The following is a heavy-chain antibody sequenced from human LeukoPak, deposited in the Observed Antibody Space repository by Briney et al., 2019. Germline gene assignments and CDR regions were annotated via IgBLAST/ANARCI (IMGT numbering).Heavy chain of an antibody. CDR1: GASIGSSSYY. Sequence: SETLSLTCTVSGASIGSSSYYWGWIRQPPGKGLEWIGRIYYSGSTYYNPSLKSRVTISVDTSKNQFSLKLSSVTAADTAVYYCARQRRIAAAGPICRAPDYWGQGTLVTVSS. J-gene: IGHJ4*02. CDR3: ARQRRIAAAGPICRAPDY. CDR2: IYYSGST. D-gene: IGHD6-13*01. V-gene: IGHV4-39*01.